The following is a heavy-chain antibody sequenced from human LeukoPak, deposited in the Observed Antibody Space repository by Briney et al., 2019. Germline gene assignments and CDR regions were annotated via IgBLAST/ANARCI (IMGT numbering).Heavy chain of an antibody. J-gene: IGHJ4*02. CDR2: INSSSYI. CDR3: ARCTDIQL. Sequence: PGGSLRLSCAASGFTFSYYRRNWVPQAPGKGLGWVSSINSSSYIYYADSVKGRFTISRDNAKNSLYLQMNSLRAEDTAVYYCARCTDIQLWGQGTLVTVSS. D-gene: IGHD5-18*01. CDR1: GFTFSYYR. V-gene: IGHV3-21*01.